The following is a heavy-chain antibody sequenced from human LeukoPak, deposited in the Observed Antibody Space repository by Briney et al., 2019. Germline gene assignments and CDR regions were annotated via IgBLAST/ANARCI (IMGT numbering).Heavy chain of an antibody. D-gene: IGHD6-19*01. CDR1: GFTFSSYA. V-gene: IGHV3-30-3*01. CDR3: AREPYSSGWSNYDY. J-gene: IGHJ4*02. CDR2: ISYDGSNK. Sequence: PGGSLRLSCAASGFTFSSYAMHWVRQAPGKGLEWVAVISYDGSNKYYADSVKGRFTISRDNSKNTLYLQMNSLRAEDTAVYYCAREPYSSGWSNYDYWGQGTLVTVSS.